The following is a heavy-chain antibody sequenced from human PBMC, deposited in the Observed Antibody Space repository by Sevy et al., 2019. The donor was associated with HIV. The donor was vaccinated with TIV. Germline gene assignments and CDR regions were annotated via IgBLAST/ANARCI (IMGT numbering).Heavy chain of an antibody. J-gene: IGHJ4*02. Sequence: GGSLRLSCAASGFNFSSYGMHWVRQAPGKGLEWVAVVWYAGNNKYYADSVKGRFTISRGNSKHTLSLQMRSLRADDTAVYYCAGDRVRGSIAARLRSRVFHDWGQGTLVTVSS. CDR1: GFNFSSYG. V-gene: IGHV3-33*01. D-gene: IGHD6-6*01. CDR2: VWYAGNNK. CDR3: AGDRVRGSIAARLRSRVFHD.